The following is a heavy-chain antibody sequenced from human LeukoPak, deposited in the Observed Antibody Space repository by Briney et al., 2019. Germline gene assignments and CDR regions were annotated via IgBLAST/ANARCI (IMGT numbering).Heavy chain of an antibody. CDR1: GFTFSSYG. Sequence: PGESLRLSCAASGFTFSSYGMHWVRQAPGKGLEWVAVISYDGSNKYYADSVKGRFTISRDNSKNTLYLQMNSLRAEDTAVYYCAKMGYGSYANYWGQGTLVTVSS. V-gene: IGHV3-30*18. J-gene: IGHJ4*02. CDR3: AKMGYGSYANY. D-gene: IGHD2-15*01. CDR2: ISYDGSNK.